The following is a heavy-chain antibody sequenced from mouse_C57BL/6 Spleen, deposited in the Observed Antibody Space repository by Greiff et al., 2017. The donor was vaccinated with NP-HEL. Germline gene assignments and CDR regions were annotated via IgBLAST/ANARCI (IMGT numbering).Heavy chain of an antibody. Sequence: QVQLQQSGAELVRPGTSVKLSCKASGYTFTSYWMHWVKQRPGQGLEWIGVIDPSDSYTNYNQKFKGKATLTVDTSSSTAYMQLSSLTSEDSAVYYCARSSGEFAYWGQGTLVTVSA. J-gene: IGHJ3*01. CDR3: ARSSGEFAY. V-gene: IGHV1-59*01. CDR2: IDPSDSYT. CDR1: GYTFTSYW.